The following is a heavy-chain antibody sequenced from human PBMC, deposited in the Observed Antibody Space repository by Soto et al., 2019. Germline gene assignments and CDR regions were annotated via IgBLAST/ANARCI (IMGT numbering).Heavy chain of an antibody. D-gene: IGHD3-10*02. V-gene: IGHV4-39*01. Sequence: PPENLPHTCTGSGGFISGDTYFGGWIRQPPGKGLEWIGNMFFRGNTYYNPSLKSRVSVVVDTSKNQFSLRMSSMTAADTAVYYCARHVRVFSVPLRSYSSHY. CDR3: ARHVRVFSVPLRSYSSHY. CDR1: GGFISGDTYF. CDR2: MFFRGNT. J-gene: IGHJ4*01.